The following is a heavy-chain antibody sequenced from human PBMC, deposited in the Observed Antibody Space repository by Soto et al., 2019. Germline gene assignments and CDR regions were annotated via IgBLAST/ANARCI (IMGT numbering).Heavy chain of an antibody. V-gene: IGHV1-69*06. CDR1: GGTFSSYA. J-gene: IGHJ6*02. D-gene: IGHD6-6*01. CDR2: IIPIFGTA. Sequence: QVQLVQSGVEVKKPGSSVKVSCQASGGTFSSYAISWVRQAPGQGLEWIGGIIPIFGTANYAQKLQGRVTITADKSTSTASMELSSLRSEDTAVYYCARGRPEPSSSSPYYYYGMDVWGQGTTVTVSS. CDR3: ARGRPEPSSSSPYYYYGMDV.